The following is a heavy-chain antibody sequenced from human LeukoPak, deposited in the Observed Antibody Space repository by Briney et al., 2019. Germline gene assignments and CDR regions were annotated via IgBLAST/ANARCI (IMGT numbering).Heavy chain of an antibody. J-gene: IGHJ5*02. D-gene: IGHD5-18*01. V-gene: IGHV3-23*01. CDR3: ARGHSYGAS. Sequence: GGSLRLSCAASGFTFSSNGMSWVRQAPGKGLEWVSGITDSGDRTYYADSVKGRFTISRDNSKSTLYLQMNSLTVDDTAVYYCARGHSYGASWGQGTLVTVSS. CDR2: ITDSGDRT. CDR1: GFTFSSNG.